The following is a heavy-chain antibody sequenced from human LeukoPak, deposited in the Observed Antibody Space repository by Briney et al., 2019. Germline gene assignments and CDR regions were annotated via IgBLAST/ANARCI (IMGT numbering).Heavy chain of an antibody. Sequence: ASETLSLTCTVSGVSVGSDSYYWSWIRQPPGKGLEWIGYVYYSGSTNYNPSLKIRVTISVDTSKNQFSLKLRSVTAADTGVYYCVREAATDYYDSSGYYRQTEVFDAWGQGTMVTVSS. CDR2: VYYSGST. D-gene: IGHD3-22*01. V-gene: IGHV4-61*01. J-gene: IGHJ3*01. CDR3: VREAATDYYDSSGYYRQTEVFDA. CDR1: GVSVGSDSYY.